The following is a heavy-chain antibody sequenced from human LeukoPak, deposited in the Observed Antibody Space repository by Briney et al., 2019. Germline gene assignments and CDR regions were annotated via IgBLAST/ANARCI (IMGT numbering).Heavy chain of an antibody. J-gene: IGHJ4*02. CDR3: AKYESSGYYYDYFDC. CDR2: IRGSGGST. CDR1: GFTFSSYA. V-gene: IGHV3-23*01. Sequence: PGGSLRLSCAASGFTFSSYAMSWVRQAPGKGLEWVSAIRGSGGSTYYADSVKGRFTISRDNSKNTLYLQMNSLRAEDTAVYYCAKYESSGYYYDYFDCWGQGTLVTVSS. D-gene: IGHD3-22*01.